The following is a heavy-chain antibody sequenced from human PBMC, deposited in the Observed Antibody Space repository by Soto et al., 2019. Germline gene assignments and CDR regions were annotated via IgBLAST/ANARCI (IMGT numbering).Heavy chain of an antibody. V-gene: IGHV3-23*01. Sequence: EVQLLESGGGLVQPGGSLRLSCAASGFTFSNYVMTWVRQAPGKGLEWVSSVSSSGGRTEYADSVKGRFTISRDNSKNTLDLQMNSLRAGDTAVYYCAKVGPITIFGVPQYYVDYWGPGTLVTVSS. D-gene: IGHD3-3*01. J-gene: IGHJ4*02. CDR2: VSSSGGRT. CDR3: AKVGPITIFGVPQYYVDY. CDR1: GFTFSNYV.